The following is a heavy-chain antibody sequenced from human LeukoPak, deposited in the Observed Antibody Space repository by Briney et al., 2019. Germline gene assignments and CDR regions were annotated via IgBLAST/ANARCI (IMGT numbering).Heavy chain of an antibody. V-gene: IGHV1-8*01. CDR2: MNPNSGNT. D-gene: IGHD3-9*01. CDR3: ARQKGRYFDINH. J-gene: IGHJ4*02. Sequence: EASVKVSCTASGYTFSSYDINWVRQATGQGLEWMGWMNPNSGNTGYAQKFEGRVTMTRDTSISTAYLELSSLSSEDTAVYYCARQKGRYFDINHWGQGTLVTVSS. CDR1: GYTFSSYD.